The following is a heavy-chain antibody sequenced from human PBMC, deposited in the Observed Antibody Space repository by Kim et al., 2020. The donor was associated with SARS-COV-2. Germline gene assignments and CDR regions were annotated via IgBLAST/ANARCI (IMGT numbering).Heavy chain of an antibody. V-gene: IGHV3-64D*06. CDR3: VKDWYYYDSSGYYYVPHYFDY. CDR2: ISSNGGST. CDR1: GFTFSSYA. Sequence: GGSLRLSCSASGFTFSSYAMHWVRQAPGKGLEYVSAISSNGGSTYYADSVKGRFTISRDNSKNTLYLQMSSLRAEDTAVYYCVKDWYYYDSSGYYYVPHYFDYWGQGTLVTVSS. D-gene: IGHD3-22*01. J-gene: IGHJ4*02.